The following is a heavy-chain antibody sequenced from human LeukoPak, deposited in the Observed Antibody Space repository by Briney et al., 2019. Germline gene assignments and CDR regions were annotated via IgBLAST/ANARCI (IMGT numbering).Heavy chain of an antibody. CDR2: IFVGSGNT. J-gene: IGHJ5*02. D-gene: IGHD3-3*01. CDR1: GFTFTSSA. V-gene: IGHV1-58*02. CDR3: AEDLGPRGYNDYDFWGGYYTGWLSGWFDP. Sequence: SVKVSCKASGFTFTSSAMQWVRQARGQRLEWIGGIFVGSGNTNYAQKFQERVTITRDISTSTAYMELSSLRSEDTAVYYCAEDLGPRGYNDYDFWGGYYTGWLSGWFDPWGQGTLVTVSS.